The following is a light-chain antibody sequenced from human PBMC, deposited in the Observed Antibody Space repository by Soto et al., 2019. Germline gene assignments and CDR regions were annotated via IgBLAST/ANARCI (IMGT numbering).Light chain of an antibody. V-gene: IGLV2-23*01. J-gene: IGLJ1*01. Sequence: QSVLTQPASVSGSPGQSITISCTGTSSDVGSYNLVSWYQQHPGKAPKLMIYEGSKRPSGVSNRFSGSKSGNTASLTISGLQDEEEADYYCCSYAGSSPYVFGTGTKVTV. CDR1: SSDVGSYNL. CDR3: CSYAGSSPYV. CDR2: EGS.